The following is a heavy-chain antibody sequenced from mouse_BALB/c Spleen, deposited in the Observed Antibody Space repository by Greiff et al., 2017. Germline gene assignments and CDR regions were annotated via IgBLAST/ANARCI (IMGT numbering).Heavy chain of an antibody. V-gene: IGHV2-6-7*01. CDR1: GFSLTGYG. CDR2: IWGDGST. CDR3: ARDRYYGSSWYFDV. J-gene: IGHJ1*01. Sequence: VQLKESGPGLVAPSQSLSITCTVSGFSLTGYGVNWVRQPPGKGLEWLGMIWGDGSTDYNSALKSRLSISKDNSKSQVFLKMNSLQTDDTARYYCARDRYYGSSWYFDVWGAGTTVTVSS. D-gene: IGHD1-1*01.